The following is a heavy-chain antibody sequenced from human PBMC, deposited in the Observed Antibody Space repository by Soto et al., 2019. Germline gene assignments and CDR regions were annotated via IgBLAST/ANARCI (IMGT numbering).Heavy chain of an antibody. Sequence: QVQLVQSGAEVKKPGSSVKVSCKASGGTFSSYAISWVRQAPGQGLEWMGGIIPIFGTANYAQKFQGRVTITADESTSTAYMELSSLRSEDTAVYYCAGCSGGSCSTGYYYYYGMDVWGQGTTVTVSS. CDR1: GGTFSSYA. CDR3: AGCSGGSCSTGYYYYYGMDV. V-gene: IGHV1-69*01. J-gene: IGHJ6*02. CDR2: IIPIFGTA. D-gene: IGHD2-15*01.